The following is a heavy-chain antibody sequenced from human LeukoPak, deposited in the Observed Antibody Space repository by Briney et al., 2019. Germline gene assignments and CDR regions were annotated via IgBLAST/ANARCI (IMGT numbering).Heavy chain of an antibody. V-gene: IGHV3-48*03. CDR2: ISISGSTI. CDR1: GFTFSSYE. CDR3: AELGITMIGGV. Sequence: GGSLRLSCAASGFTFSSYEINWVRQAPGEGLEWVSYISISGSTIYYADSVKGRFTISRDNAKNSLYLQMNSLRAEDTAVYYCAELGITMIGGVWGKGTTVTISS. J-gene: IGHJ6*04. D-gene: IGHD3-10*02.